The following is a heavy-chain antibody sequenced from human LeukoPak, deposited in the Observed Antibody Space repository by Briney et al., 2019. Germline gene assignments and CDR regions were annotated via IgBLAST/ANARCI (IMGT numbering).Heavy chain of an antibody. CDR1: GGSFSGYY. D-gene: IGHD5-18*01. Sequence: SETLSLTCAVYGGSFSGYYWSWIRQPPGKGLEWFGEINHSGSTNYNPSLKSRVTISVDTSKNQFSLKLSSVTAADAAVYYCARGIDGYSYGYYGHWGQGTLVTVSS. J-gene: IGHJ4*02. CDR3: ARGIDGYSYGYYGH. CDR2: INHSGST. V-gene: IGHV4-34*01.